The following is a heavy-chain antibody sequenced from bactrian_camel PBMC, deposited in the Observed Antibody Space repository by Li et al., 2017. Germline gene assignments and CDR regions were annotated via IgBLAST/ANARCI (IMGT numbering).Heavy chain of an antibody. CDR3: AARRGACGAEWWLFGY. CDR1: GYIFSNCG. CDR2: ISSDGRN. D-gene: IGHD7*01. V-gene: IGHV3S53*01. Sequence: HVQLVESGGGSVQAGGSLKLSCAVSGYIFSNCGMAWYRQAPGKEREFISTISSDGRNSYAPSVKGRFTISQDNGKNTLYLQMNSLETEDTAVYYCAARRGACGAEWWLFGYRGQGTQVTVS. J-gene: IGHJ6*01.